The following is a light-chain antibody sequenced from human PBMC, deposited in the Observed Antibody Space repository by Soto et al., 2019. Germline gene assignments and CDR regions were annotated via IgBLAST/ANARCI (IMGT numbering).Light chain of an antibody. Sequence: EIALTQSPGTLSLSPGERATLSCRASQSVASNYLAWHQQKPGQAPRLLIYGASSRATGIPDRFSGSGSGTDFTLTISRLEPEDFAVYYCQQYGSSPITFGQGTRLEIK. J-gene: IGKJ5*01. V-gene: IGKV3-20*01. CDR3: QQYGSSPIT. CDR2: GAS. CDR1: QSVASNY.